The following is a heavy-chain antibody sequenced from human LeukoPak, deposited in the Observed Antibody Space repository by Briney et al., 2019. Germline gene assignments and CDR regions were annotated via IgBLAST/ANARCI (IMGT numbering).Heavy chain of an antibody. CDR1: GGSFSSGSYY. CDR3: AGVRGVRIDY. J-gene: IGHJ4*02. CDR2: IYTSGNA. D-gene: IGHD3-10*01. Sequence: SQTLSLTCTVSGGSFSSGSYYWTWIRQPAGKGLEWIGRIYTSGNANYNPSLKSRVSISIDTSKNQFSLKLRSVTAADTAVYYCAGVRGVRIDYWGQGTLVPVSS. V-gene: IGHV4-61*02.